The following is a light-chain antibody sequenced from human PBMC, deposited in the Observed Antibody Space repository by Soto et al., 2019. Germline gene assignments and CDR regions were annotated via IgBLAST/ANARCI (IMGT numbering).Light chain of an antibody. J-gene: IGLJ2*01. CDR3: ETWDSSLSVVV. CDR2: DND. V-gene: IGLV1-51*01. CDR1: SSNIGNNY. Sequence: QSVLTQPPSVSAAPRQKVTISCSGSSSNIGNNYVSWYQQLPGTAPKLLLYDNDKRPSGIPDRFSGSKSGTSATLGITGLQTGDEADYYCETWDSSLSVVVFGGGTKLTVL.